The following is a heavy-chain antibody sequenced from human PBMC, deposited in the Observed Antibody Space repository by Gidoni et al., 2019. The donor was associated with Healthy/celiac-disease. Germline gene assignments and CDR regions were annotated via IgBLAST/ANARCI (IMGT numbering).Heavy chain of an antibody. CDR3: ARDSYSSGFDP. D-gene: IGHD6-19*01. V-gene: IGHV3-48*03. J-gene: IGHJ5*02. CDR2: ISSSGSTI. CDR1: GFTFSSYE. Sequence: EVQLVESGGGLVQPGGSLRLSCAASGFTFSSYEMNWVRQAPGKGREWVSYISSSGSTIYYADSVKGRFTISRDNAKNSLYLQMNSLRAEDTAVYYCARDSYSSGFDPWGQGTLVTVSS.